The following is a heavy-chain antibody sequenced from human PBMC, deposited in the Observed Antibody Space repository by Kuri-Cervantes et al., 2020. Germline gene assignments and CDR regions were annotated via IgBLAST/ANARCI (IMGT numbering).Heavy chain of an antibody. V-gene: IGHV4-61*02. CDR2: IYTSGST. D-gene: IGHD7-27*01. CDR3: ARDAWGGMDV. Sequence: SETLSLTCTVSGGSISSGSYYWSWIRQPAGKGLEWIGRIYTSGSTNYNPSLKSRVTISVDRSKNQFSLTLSSVTAADTAVYYCARDAWGGMDVWGQGTTVTVSS. J-gene: IGHJ6*02. CDR1: GGSISSGSYY.